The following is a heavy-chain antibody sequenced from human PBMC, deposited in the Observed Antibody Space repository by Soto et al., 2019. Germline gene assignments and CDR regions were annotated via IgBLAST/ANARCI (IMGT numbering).Heavy chain of an antibody. Sequence: GGSLRLSCAASGFTFSSYAMSWVRQAPGKGLEWVSAISGSGGSTYYADSVKGRFTISRDNSKNTLYLQMNSLRAEDTAVYYCAKVKEIATSIGYYSSMDVWGQGTTVTVSS. CDR3: AKVKEIATSIGYYSSMDV. CDR2: ISGSGGST. D-gene: IGHD2-21*01. CDR1: GFTFSSYA. V-gene: IGHV3-23*01. J-gene: IGHJ6*02.